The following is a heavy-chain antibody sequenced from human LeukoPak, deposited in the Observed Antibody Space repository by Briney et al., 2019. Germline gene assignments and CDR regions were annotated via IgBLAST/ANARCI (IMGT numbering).Heavy chain of an antibody. V-gene: IGHV3-21*01. J-gene: IGHJ4*02. CDR2: ISSSGGYI. CDR1: GFTFSIYN. D-gene: IGHD1-26*01. Sequence: GGSLRLSCAASGFTFSIYNMNWVRQTPGKGLEWVSLISSSGGYICYTDSVKGRFTISRDNAKNSLYLQMNSLRAEDSAVYYCTRGSEWEPLYYFDYWGQGSLVTVSS. CDR3: TRGSEWEPLYYFDY.